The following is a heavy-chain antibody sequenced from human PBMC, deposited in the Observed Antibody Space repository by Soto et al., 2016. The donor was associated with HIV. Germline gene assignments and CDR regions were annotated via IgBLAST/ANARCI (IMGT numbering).Heavy chain of an antibody. J-gene: IGHJ6*02. CDR2: ISYSGRT. Sequence: QLQESGPGLVKPSETLSLNCSVSGGSVSSSSYNWAWIRQPPGKGLEWIGSISYSGRTYYTLSLRSRVTISVDTSKNQFSLKVSSVTAADTAVYYCARRRVTRGLVLLLGLDLWGQGTRSPSP. D-gene: IGHD3-22*01. CDR3: ARRRVTRGLVLLLGLDL. V-gene: IGHV4-39*01. CDR1: GGSVSSSSYN.